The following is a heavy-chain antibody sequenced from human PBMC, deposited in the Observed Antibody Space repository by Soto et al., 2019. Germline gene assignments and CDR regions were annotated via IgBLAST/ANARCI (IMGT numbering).Heavy chain of an antibody. V-gene: IGHV3-30-3*01. J-gene: IGHJ6*02. Sequence: QVQLVESGGGVVQPGRSLRLSCAASGFTFTSYAMHWVRQAPGKGLEWVAVISNDGSNYYYADSVRDRFTISRDNTKNTLFLQMSSLRGEDSGVYYCARGTTLAIFDYGMDVWGQGTTVTVSS. CDR1: GFTFTSYA. D-gene: IGHD3-3*01. CDR3: ARGTTLAIFDYGMDV. CDR2: ISNDGSNY.